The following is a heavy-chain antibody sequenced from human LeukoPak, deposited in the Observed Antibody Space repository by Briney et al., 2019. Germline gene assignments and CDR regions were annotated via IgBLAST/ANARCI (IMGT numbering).Heavy chain of an antibody. CDR3: ARQYSGSYLVDY. CDR1: GYSFTSYW. Sequence: GESLQISCKGSGYSFTSYWIGWXRQMPGKGLXXMGIIXPGDSDTRYSPXXXXQVTISADKSISTAYLQWSSLKASDTAMYYCARQYSGSYLVDYWGQGTLVTVSS. D-gene: IGHD1-26*01. V-gene: IGHV5-51*01. J-gene: IGHJ4*02. CDR2: IXPGDSDT.